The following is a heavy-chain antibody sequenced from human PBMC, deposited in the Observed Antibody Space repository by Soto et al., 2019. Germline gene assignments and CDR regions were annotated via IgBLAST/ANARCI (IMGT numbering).Heavy chain of an antibody. CDR2: IVVGSGNT. D-gene: IGHD6-13*01. CDR3: ARDSRRYSSSWSFFDI. J-gene: IGHJ3*02. V-gene: IGHV1-58*02. Sequence: SVKVSCKASGFTFTSSAMQWVRQARGQRLEWIGWIVVGSGNTNYAQKFQERVTITRDMSTSTAYMELSSLRSEDTAVYYCARDSRRYSSSWSFFDIWGQGTMVTVSS. CDR1: GFTFTSSA.